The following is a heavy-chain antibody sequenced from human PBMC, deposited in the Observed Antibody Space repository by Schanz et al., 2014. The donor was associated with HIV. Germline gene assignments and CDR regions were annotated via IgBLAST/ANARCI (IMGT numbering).Heavy chain of an antibody. J-gene: IGHJ3*02. V-gene: IGHV1-69*06. CDR3: ARCRYYYQRNAFDI. CDR1: GHTSTNYG. D-gene: IGHD3-10*01. Sequence: QVQLVQSGAGVKKPGASVKVSCKASGHTSTNYGITWVRQAPGQGLEWMGGIIPLFGTRNYAQKFQGRVTMTEDTSTDTAYMELSSLRSEDTAVYYCARCRYYYQRNAFDIWGQGTMVTVSS. CDR2: IIPLFGTR.